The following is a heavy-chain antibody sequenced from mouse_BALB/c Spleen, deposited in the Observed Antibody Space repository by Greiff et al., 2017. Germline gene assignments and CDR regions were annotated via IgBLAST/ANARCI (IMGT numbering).Heavy chain of an antibody. J-gene: IGHJ2*01. CDR1: GFTFSSFG. V-gene: IGHV5-17*02. CDR2: ISSGSSTI. Sequence: DVHLVESGGGLVQPGGSRKLSCAASGFTFSSFGMHWVRQAPEKGLEWVAYISSGSSTIYYADTVKVRFTISRDNPKNTLFLQMTSLRSEDTAMYYCARGSSSYVYFDYWGQGTTLTVSS. CDR3: ARGSSSYVYFDY. D-gene: IGHD1-1*01.